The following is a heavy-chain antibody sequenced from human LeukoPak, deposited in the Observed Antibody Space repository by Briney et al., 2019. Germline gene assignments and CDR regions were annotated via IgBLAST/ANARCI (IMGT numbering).Heavy chain of an antibody. D-gene: IGHD6-13*01. V-gene: IGHV3-48*03. CDR3: ARGGSDYSRSWYKY. Sequence: GGSLRLSCAASGFTCSSYEMNWVRQDPGKGLEWISYISSSGISIYYADSVRGRFTISRDNDKNSLYLQMNNLRAEDTAVYFCARGGSDYSRSWYKYWGQGTLVTVSS. CDR2: ISSSGISI. CDR1: GFTCSSYE. J-gene: IGHJ4*02.